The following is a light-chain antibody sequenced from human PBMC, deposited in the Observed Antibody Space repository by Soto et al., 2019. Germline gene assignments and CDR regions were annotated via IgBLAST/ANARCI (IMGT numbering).Light chain of an antibody. CDR3: QHYDSYSEA. J-gene: IGKJ1*01. CDR2: SAS. CDR1: QGISSW. V-gene: IGKV1D-16*01. Sequence: DIQITQSPSSLSSSVLERSTISCRASQGISSWLAWYQQKPGKAPSLLIYSASTLYSGVPSRFSGSGSGTEFTLTISSLQPDDFATYYCQHYDSYSEAFGQGTKVDIK.